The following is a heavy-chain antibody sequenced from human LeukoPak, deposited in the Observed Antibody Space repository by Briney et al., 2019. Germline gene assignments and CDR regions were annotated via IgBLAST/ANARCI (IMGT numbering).Heavy chain of an antibody. CDR3: ARVLTYDSSGGAFDI. D-gene: IGHD3-22*01. CDR2: ISSSSSYI. J-gene: IGHJ3*02. CDR1: GFTFSSYS. V-gene: IGHV3-21*01. Sequence: TGGSLRLSCAASGFTFSSYSMNWVRQAPGKGLEWVSSISSSSSYIYYADSVKGRFTISRDNAKNSLYLQMNSLRAEDTAVYYCARVLTYDSSGGAFDIWGQGTMVTVSS.